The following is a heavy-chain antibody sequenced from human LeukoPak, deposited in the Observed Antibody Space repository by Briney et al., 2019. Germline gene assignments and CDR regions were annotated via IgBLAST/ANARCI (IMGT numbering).Heavy chain of an antibody. CDR2: INPNSGGT. J-gene: IGHJ6*03. Sequence: ASVKVSCKASGYTVTGYYMHCVRQAPGQGLEWMGWINPNSGGTNYAQKFQGRVTMTRDTSISTAYMDLSSLRSDDTAVYYCARGGRLELLIYYYYCMDVWGKGTTVTVSS. D-gene: IGHD1-7*01. V-gene: IGHV1-2*02. CDR1: GYTVTGYY. CDR3: ARGGRLELLIYYYYCMDV.